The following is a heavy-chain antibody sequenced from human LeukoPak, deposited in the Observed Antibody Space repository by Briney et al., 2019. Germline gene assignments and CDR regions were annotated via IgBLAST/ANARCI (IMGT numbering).Heavy chain of an antibody. J-gene: IGHJ4*02. CDR2: IKEDGSEE. CDR1: GFTFSSYW. CDR3: ARDLSPRGYSYGYLGY. V-gene: IGHV3-7*01. Sequence: PGGSLRLSCAASGFTFSSYWMSWVRQAPGKGLECVANIKEDGSEEYYVDPVKGRFSISRDNAKNSLYLQMNSLRAEDTAVYYCARDLSPRGYSYGYLGYWGQGTLVTVSS. D-gene: IGHD5-18*01.